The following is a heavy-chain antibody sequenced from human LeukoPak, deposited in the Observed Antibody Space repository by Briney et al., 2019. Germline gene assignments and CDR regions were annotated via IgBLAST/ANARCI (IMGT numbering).Heavy chain of an antibody. Sequence: GGSLTLSCAASGITVSSYGMSWVRQAPGKLLEWVSSISGSGGSTYYADSVKGRFTISRDNSKNTLFLQMNSLRAEDTAVYYCAKGTYSSSPRDYWGQGTLVTVSS. D-gene: IGHD6-6*01. J-gene: IGHJ4*02. V-gene: IGHV3-23*01. CDR1: GITVSSYG. CDR2: ISGSGGST. CDR3: AKGTYSSSPRDY.